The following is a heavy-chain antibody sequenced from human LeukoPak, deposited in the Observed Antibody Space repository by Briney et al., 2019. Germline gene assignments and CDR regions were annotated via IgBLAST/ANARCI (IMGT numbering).Heavy chain of an antibody. Sequence: GASVKVSCKASGYTFTTYDINWVRQATGQGLEWRAWMDPNSGNTGYAQKFQGRVTMTRNTSISTAYMELSSLRSEDTAVYYCARVAGNCGGDCYRLVYWGQGTLVTVSS. CDR2: MDPNSGNT. V-gene: IGHV1-8*01. CDR1: GYTFTTYD. J-gene: IGHJ4*02. CDR3: ARVAGNCGGDCYRLVY. D-gene: IGHD2-21*01.